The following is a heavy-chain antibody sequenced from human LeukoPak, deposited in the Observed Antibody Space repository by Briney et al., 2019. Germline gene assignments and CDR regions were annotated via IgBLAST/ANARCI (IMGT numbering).Heavy chain of an antibody. Sequence: SETLSLTCTVSGGSISSYYWTWIRQPPGKGPEWVGYVYYTGSTNYNPSLKSRVTMSLDTSKKQFSLKLTSVTAADTAVYYCARDQGPYYYDSSGSGFDPWGQGTLVTVSS. CDR3: ARDQGPYYYDSSGSGFDP. CDR1: GGSISSYY. CDR2: VYYTGST. J-gene: IGHJ5*02. V-gene: IGHV4-59*01. D-gene: IGHD3-22*01.